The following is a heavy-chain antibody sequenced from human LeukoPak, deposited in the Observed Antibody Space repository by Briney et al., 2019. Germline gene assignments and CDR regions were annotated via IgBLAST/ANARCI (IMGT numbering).Heavy chain of an antibody. CDR1: GFIVSNNY. CDR2: LYIDGNT. D-gene: IGHD6-19*01. V-gene: IGHV3-53*01. J-gene: IGHJ1*01. Sequence: GGSLRLSCAASGFIVSNNYMSWVRQAPGKGLEWVSVLYIDGNTYYADSVKGRFTISRDNSKSTLYLQMSSLRAEDTAVYYCAGDQWLALQHWGQGTLVTVSS. CDR3: AGDQWLALQH.